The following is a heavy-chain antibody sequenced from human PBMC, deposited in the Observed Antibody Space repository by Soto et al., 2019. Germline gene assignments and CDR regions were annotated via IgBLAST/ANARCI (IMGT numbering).Heavy chain of an antibody. J-gene: IGHJ6*02. CDR2: VYCKGDSK. D-gene: IGHD4-17*01. V-gene: IGHV3-9*01. CDR1: GSTCDYHA. CDR3: VKDMTPGGADV. Sequence: PGGSLRLSCVVSGSTCDYHAMHWVRQVPGEGLEWVSSVYCKGDSKGYADSVKGRFTISKYNAKNSLYLQMHSLRVEDTAVYYCVKDMTPGGADVWGQGTTVTVSS.